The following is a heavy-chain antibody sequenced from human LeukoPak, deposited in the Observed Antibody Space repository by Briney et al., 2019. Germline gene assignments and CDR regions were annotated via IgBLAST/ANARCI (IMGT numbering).Heavy chain of an antibody. CDR3: ARQTTSSWYLNRAYMDV. J-gene: IGHJ6*03. CDR2: IYPGDSDT. D-gene: IGHD6-13*01. V-gene: IGHV5-51*01. Sequence: GESLKISCKGSGYSFSSYWIGWVRQMPGKGLEWMGIIYPGDSDTRYSPSLQGQVTISADKSISTAYLQWGSLKASDTAMYYCARQTTSSWYLNRAYMDVWGKGTTVTVSS. CDR1: GYSFSSYW.